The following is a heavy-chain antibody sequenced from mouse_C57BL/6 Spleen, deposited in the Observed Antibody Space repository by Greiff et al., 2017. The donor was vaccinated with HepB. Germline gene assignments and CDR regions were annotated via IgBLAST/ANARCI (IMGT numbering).Heavy chain of an antibody. CDR2: IYPGNSDT. D-gene: IGHD1-1*01. CDR1: GYTFTSYW. J-gene: IGHJ1*03. V-gene: IGHV1-5*01. CDR3: TSVAVVARYFDV. Sequence: VQLQQSGTVLARPGASVKMSCKTSGYTFTSYWMHWVKQRPGQGLEWIGAIYPGNSDTSYNQKFKGKAKLTAVTSASTAYMELSSLTNEDSAVYYCTSVAVVARYFDVWGTGTTVTVSS.